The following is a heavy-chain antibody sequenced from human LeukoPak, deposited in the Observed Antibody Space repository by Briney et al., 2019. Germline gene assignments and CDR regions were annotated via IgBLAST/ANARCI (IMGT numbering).Heavy chain of an antibody. D-gene: IGHD3-3*01. J-gene: IGHJ5*02. V-gene: IGHV4-39*07. Sequence: SETLSLTCTVSGGSISSGSYYWSWIRQPPGKGLEWIGEINHSGSTNYNPSLKSRVTISVDTSKNQFSLKLSSVTAADTAVYYCARGRDYDFWSGYYNRKNNWFDPWGQGTLVTVSS. CDR1: GGSISSGSYY. CDR2: INHSGST. CDR3: ARGRDYDFWSGYYNRKNNWFDP.